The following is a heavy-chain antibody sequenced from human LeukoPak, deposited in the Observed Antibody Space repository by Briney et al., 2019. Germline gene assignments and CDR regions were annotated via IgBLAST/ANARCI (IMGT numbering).Heavy chain of an antibody. Sequence: PGGSLRLSCAASGFTFSSYAMSWVRQAPGKGLEWVSAISGSGGSTYYADSVKGRFTISRGNSKNTLYLQMNSLRAEDTAVYYCAKDAGYSYGYHYFDYWGQGTLVTVSS. CDR3: AKDAGYSYGYHYFDY. CDR1: GFTFSSYA. CDR2: ISGSGGST. D-gene: IGHD5-18*01. J-gene: IGHJ4*02. V-gene: IGHV3-23*01.